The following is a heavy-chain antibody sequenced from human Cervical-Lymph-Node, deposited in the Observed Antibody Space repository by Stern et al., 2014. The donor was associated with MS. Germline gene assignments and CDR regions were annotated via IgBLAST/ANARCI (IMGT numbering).Heavy chain of an antibody. CDR1: GFSLSNARMG. CDR3: ARSVRYSSGWYPFDY. V-gene: IGHV2-26*01. J-gene: IGHJ4*02. D-gene: IGHD6-19*01. CDR2: IFSNDEK. Sequence: QVTLRESGPVLVKPTETLTLTCTVSGFSLSNARMGGSWIRQPPGKAREWLAHIFSNDEKSYSTSLKSRLTISKDTSKSQVVLTMTNMDPVDTATYYCARSVRYSSGWYPFDYWGQGTLVTVSS.